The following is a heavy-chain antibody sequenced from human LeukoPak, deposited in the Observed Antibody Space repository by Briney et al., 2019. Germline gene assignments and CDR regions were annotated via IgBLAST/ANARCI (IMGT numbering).Heavy chain of an antibody. CDR2: LYYTGST. CDR1: GGSISSYY. D-gene: IGHD6-6*01. J-gene: IGHJ4*02. Sequence: SETLSLTCTVSGGSISSYYWSWIRQPPGKGLEWIGYLYYTGSTNYNPSLKSRVTISVDTSKKQFSLKLSSVTAADTAVYYCARGSSSSDFDYWGQGTLVTVSS. CDR3: ARGSSSSDFDY. V-gene: IGHV4-59*12.